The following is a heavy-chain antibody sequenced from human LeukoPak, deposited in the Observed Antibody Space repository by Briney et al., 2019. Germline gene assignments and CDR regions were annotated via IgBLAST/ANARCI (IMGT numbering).Heavy chain of an antibody. CDR1: GFTFSSYT. J-gene: IGHJ4*02. Sequence: GGSLRLSCAASGFTFSSYTMSWVRQAPGKGLEWVSTITTSDGNTYYADSVKGRFTVSRDNSKNTLYLQMYSLRAEDTAVYYCAKDGGLWVSAHWGDSWGRGTLVTVSS. CDR3: AKDGGLWVSAHWGDS. V-gene: IGHV3-23*01. D-gene: IGHD7-27*01. CDR2: ITTSDGNT.